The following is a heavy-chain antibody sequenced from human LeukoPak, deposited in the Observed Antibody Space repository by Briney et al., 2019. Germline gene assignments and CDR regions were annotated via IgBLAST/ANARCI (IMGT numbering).Heavy chain of an antibody. J-gene: IGHJ4*02. Sequence: GGSLRLSCAASGFIFTNYFMNWVRQAPGKGLEWVSSISSSSSYIYYADSVKGRFTISRDNAKNSLYLQMNSLRAEDTAVYYCARDPTVVTLDYWGQGTLVTVSS. D-gene: IGHD4-23*01. V-gene: IGHV3-21*01. CDR1: GFIFTNYF. CDR2: ISSSSSYI. CDR3: ARDPTVVTLDY.